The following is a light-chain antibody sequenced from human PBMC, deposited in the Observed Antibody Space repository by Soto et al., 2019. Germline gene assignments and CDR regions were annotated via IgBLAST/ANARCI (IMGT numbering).Light chain of an antibody. J-gene: IGKJ5*01. Sequence: EIVMTQSPATLSVSPGERATLSCRASQSVSSNLAWYRQKPGQAPRLLIYDASTRATGIPATYSGSGSGTEFTLTISSLQSEDCAVYYCQQYTDWPITFGQGTLLEVK. V-gene: IGKV3-15*01. CDR2: DAS. CDR3: QQYTDWPIT. CDR1: QSVSSN.